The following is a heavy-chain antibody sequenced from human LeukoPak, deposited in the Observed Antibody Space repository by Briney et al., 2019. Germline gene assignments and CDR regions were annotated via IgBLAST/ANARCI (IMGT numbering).Heavy chain of an antibody. V-gene: IGHV4-34*01. CDR1: GGSFSGYY. CDR3: ARGGYYGSGLRRFDP. J-gene: IGHJ5*02. CDR2: INHSGST. D-gene: IGHD3-10*01. Sequence: SETLSLTCAVYGGSFSGYYWSWIRQPPAKGLEWIGEINHSGSTNYNPSLKSRVTISVDTSKNQFSLKLSSVTAADTAVYYCARGGYYGSGLRRFDPWGQGTLVTVSS.